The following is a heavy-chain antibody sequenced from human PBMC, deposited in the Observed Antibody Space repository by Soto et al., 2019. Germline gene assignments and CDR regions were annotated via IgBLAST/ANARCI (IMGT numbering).Heavy chain of an antibody. J-gene: IGHJ4*02. CDR2: INHGGSS. CDR1: GGSFSGYY. Sequence: SETLSLTCAVYGGSFSGYYWSWIRQSPGKGLEWIGEINHGGSSNFNPSLKSRLTISVDTSKNQFSLKLSSVTAADAAVYYCARGISTKVVQKDAPDKYYFDSWGQGTVVT. V-gene: IGHV4-34*01. D-gene: IGHD3-22*01. CDR3: ARGISTKVVQKDAPDKYYFDS.